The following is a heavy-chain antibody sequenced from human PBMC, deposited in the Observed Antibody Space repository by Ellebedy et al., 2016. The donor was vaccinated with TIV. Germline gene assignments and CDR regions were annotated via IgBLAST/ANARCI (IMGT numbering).Heavy chain of an antibody. CDR1: GFPFSSYW. Sequence: GGSLRPSXAPPGFPFSSYWMQWVRQAPGKGLEWVANIKQDGSEIYYVDSVKGRFTISRDNAKSSLYLQMNSLRADDTAVYYCAREVGGGGAYWGQGTLVTVSS. J-gene: IGHJ4*02. V-gene: IGHV3-7*01. CDR2: IKQDGSEI. D-gene: IGHD2-21*01. CDR3: AREVGGGGAY.